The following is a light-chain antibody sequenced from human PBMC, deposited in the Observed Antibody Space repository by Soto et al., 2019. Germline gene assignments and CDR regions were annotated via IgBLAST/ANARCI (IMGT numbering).Light chain of an antibody. V-gene: IGKV3-15*01. J-gene: IGKJ1*01. CDR1: QSVSSN. CDR3: QQYNNWWT. CDR2: GAS. Sequence: EIVMTQSPATLSVSPGERATLSCRASQSVSSNLAWYQQKPGQAPRLLISGASTRATGVPARFSGSGSETEFPLTISSLQSEDFALYYCQQYNNWWTFGQGTKVEIK.